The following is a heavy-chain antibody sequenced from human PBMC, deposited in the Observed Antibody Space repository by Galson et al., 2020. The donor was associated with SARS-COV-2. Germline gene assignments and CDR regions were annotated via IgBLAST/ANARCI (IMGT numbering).Heavy chain of an antibody. D-gene: IGHD2-2*01. CDR1: GGSISDYH. CDR3: ARDASRGLDP. V-gene: IGHV4-59*01. J-gene: IGHJ5*02. CDR2: IYYTGST. Sequence: SETLSLTCTLSGGSISDYHWSWIRQPPGKGLEWIGYIYYTGSTTYNPSLKSRVTISIDTSKRQFSLTLSSVTAADTAGYYCARDASRGLDPWGQGTLVTVSS.